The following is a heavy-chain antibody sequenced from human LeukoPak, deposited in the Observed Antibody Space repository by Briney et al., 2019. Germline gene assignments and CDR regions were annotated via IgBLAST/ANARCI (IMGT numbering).Heavy chain of an antibody. CDR2: IYPGDSDT. Sequence: GESPKISCQGSGYTFTNFWNAWVRQMPGKGLEWMGSIYPGDSDTRYRPTFQGQVTISVDKSITTAYLQWSSLKASDTAMYFCARLADTTCWGQGTLVTVSS. CDR1: GYTFTNFW. V-gene: IGHV5-51*01. J-gene: IGHJ4*02. D-gene: IGHD1-26*01. CDR3: ARLADTTC.